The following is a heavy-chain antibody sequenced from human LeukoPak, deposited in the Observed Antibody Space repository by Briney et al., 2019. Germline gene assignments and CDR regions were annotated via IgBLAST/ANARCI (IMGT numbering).Heavy chain of an antibody. CDR2: ISGNGDTT. V-gene: IGHV3-23*01. Sequence: GESLRLSCAASGFTFSSYAMTWVRQAPGKGLEWVSVISGNGDTTYYADSVKGRFTISRDNSKNTLYLQMNSLRAEDTAVYFCARSRDGYKRFDSWGQGTLVTVSS. J-gene: IGHJ4*02. CDR1: GFTFSSYA. D-gene: IGHD5-24*01. CDR3: ARSRDGYKRFDS.